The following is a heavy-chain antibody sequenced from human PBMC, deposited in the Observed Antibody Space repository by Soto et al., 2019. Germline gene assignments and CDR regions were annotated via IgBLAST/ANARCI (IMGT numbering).Heavy chain of an antibody. CDR3: ARDEVPAASSLDH. Sequence: ASEKVSCKASGYIFINYGITRVRQAPGHGLEWMGGISGYNGNTKYADKLQGRVTMTTDTSTTTAYMELRSLRSDDTAVYYCARDEVPAASSLDHWGRGTLLTVSS. CDR2: ISGYNGNT. J-gene: IGHJ4*02. D-gene: IGHD2-2*01. V-gene: IGHV1-18*01. CDR1: GYIFINYG.